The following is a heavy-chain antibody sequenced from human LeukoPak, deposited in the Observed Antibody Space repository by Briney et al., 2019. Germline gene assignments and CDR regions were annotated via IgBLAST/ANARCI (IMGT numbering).Heavy chain of an antibody. CDR2: ISSSSSTI. CDR3: VSEVYYDSSGLDY. D-gene: IGHD3-22*01. V-gene: IGHV3-48*04. J-gene: IGHJ4*02. CDR1: GFTFSSYS. Sequence: GGSLRLSCAASGFTFSSYSMNWVRQAPGKGLEWVSYISSSSSTIYYADSVKGRFTISRDNAKNSLYLQMNSLRAGDTAIYYCVSEVYYDSSGLDYWGQGTLVTVSS.